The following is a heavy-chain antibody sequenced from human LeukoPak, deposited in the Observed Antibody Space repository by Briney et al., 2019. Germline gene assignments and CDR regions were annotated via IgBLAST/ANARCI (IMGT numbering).Heavy chain of an antibody. Sequence: GGSLRLSCAASGFTFDDHGMSWVRQAPGKGLEWVSGINWNGGSTGYADSVKGRFTISRDNAKNSLYLQMNSLRAEDTAVYYCARLGARQMLEYWGQGTLVTVSS. V-gene: IGHV3-20*04. CDR3: ARLGARQMLEY. CDR1: GFTFDDHG. CDR2: INWNGGST. D-gene: IGHD4-17*01. J-gene: IGHJ4*02.